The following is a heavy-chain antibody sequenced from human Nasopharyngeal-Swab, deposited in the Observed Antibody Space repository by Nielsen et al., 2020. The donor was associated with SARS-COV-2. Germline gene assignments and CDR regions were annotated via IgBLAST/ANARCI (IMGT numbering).Heavy chain of an antibody. D-gene: IGHD3-3*01. Sequence: GGSLRLSCAASGFTFSSYAVHWVRQAPGQGLEWVAVISYDGINKYYADSVKGRFTISRDNSKNTLYLQMNSLRAEDTAVYYCARGSGYYDFWSGYLEDYYYYYYMDVWGIGTTVTVSS. CDR1: GFTFSSYA. J-gene: IGHJ6*03. CDR2: ISYDGINK. V-gene: IGHV3-30-3*01. CDR3: ARGSGYYDFWSGYLEDYYYYYYMDV.